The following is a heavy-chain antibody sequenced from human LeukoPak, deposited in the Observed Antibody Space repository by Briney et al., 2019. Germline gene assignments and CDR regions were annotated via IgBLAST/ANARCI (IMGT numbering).Heavy chain of an antibody. J-gene: IGHJ3*02. D-gene: IGHD1-26*01. CDR1: GFTFSSYG. CDR2: IWYDGSNK. CDR3: ARELHLVGATPDAFDI. Sequence: GRSLRLSCAASGFTFSSYGMHWVRQAPGKGLEGVAVIWYDGSNKYFADSVKGRFTISRDNSKNTLYLQMNSLRAEDTAVYYCARELHLVGATPDAFDIWGQGTMVTVSS. V-gene: IGHV3-33*01.